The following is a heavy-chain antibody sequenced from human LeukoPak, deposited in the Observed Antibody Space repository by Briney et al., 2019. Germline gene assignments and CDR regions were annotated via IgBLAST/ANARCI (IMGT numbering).Heavy chain of an antibody. CDR2: IYTSGST. D-gene: IGHD3-10*01. J-gene: IGHJ6*03. Sequence: PSETLSLTCTVSGGSISSYYWSWIRQPPGKGLEWIGYIYTSGSTNYNPSLKSRVTISVDTSKNQFSLKLSSVTAADTAVYYCARHGLGYYGSGSYFGYYYYYYMDVWGKWTTVTVSS. CDR3: ARHGLGYYGSGSYFGYYYYYYMDV. CDR1: GGSISSYY. V-gene: IGHV4-4*09.